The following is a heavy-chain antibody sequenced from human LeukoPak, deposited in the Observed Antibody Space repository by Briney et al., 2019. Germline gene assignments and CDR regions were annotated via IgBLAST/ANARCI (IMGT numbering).Heavy chain of an antibody. V-gene: IGHV3-21*04. Sequence: GGSLRLSCAVSGFTFSSYSMTWVRQAPGKGLEWVSSISSSSGYKYYADSVKGRFTISRDNAKNSLYLQMDSLRAEDAAVYYCSIGPQRYCSGGYCYGDYWGQGTLVTVSS. CDR2: ISSSSGYK. J-gene: IGHJ4*02. D-gene: IGHD2-15*01. CDR1: GFTFSSYS. CDR3: SIGPQRYCSGGYCYGDY.